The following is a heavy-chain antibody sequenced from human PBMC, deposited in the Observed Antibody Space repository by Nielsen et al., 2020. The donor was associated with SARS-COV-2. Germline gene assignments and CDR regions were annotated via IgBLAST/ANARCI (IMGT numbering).Heavy chain of an antibody. V-gene: IGHV3-48*02. CDR3: ARDLNSSWLRSSYYYYGMDV. Sequence: VRQAPGKGLEWVSYISSSSSTIYYADSVKGRFTISRDNAKNSLYLQMNSLRDEDTAVYYCARDLNSSWLRSSYYYYGMDVWGQGTTVTVSS. CDR2: ISSSSSTI. D-gene: IGHD6-13*01. J-gene: IGHJ6*02.